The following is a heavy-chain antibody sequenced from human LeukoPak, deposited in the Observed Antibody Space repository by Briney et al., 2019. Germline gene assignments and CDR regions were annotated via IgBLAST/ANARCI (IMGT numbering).Heavy chain of an antibody. Sequence: ASVKVSCKASGYTFTSYGISWVRQAPGQGLEWMGWISAYNGNTNYAQKLQGRVTMTTDTSTSTAYMELRSLRSDDTAVYYCARVGSALWELPYFDYWGQGTLVTVSS. CDR1: GYTFTSYG. V-gene: IGHV1-18*01. J-gene: IGHJ4*02. D-gene: IGHD1-26*01. CDR3: ARVGSALWELPYFDY. CDR2: ISAYNGNT.